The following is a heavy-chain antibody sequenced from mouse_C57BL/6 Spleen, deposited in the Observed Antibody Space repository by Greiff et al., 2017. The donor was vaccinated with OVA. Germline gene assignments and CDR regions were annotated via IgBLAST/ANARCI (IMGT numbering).Heavy chain of an antibody. V-gene: IGHV1-64*01. D-gene: IGHD1-1*01. Sequence: QVQLQQPGAELVKPGASVKLSCKASGYTFTSYWMHWVKPRPGQGLEWIGMIHPNSGSTNYNEKFKSKATLTVDKSSSTAYMQLSSLTSEDSAVYYGARRETTVVARGLDYWGQGTTLTVSS. CDR1: GYTFTSYW. CDR2: IHPNSGST. CDR3: ARRETTVVARGLDY. J-gene: IGHJ2*01.